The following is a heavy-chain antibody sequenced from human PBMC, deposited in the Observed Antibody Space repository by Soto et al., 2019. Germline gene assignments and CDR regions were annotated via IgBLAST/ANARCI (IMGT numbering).Heavy chain of an antibody. CDR1: GVSITSSY. D-gene: IGHD3-9*01. V-gene: IGHV4-59*01. Sequence: QVQLQESGPGLVKPSETLFLTCTVSGVSITSSYWCWIRQPPGKGLEWIGYIYYSGSTNYNPSLKSLVTISVYTSKNQFSLNLSSVTAADTAVYFCARGLRYFDWWGQGTLVTVSS. CDR2: IYYSGST. CDR3: ARGLRYFDW. J-gene: IGHJ4*02.